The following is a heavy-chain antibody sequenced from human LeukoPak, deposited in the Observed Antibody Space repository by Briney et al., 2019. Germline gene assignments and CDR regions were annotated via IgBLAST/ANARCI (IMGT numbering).Heavy chain of an antibody. CDR1: GFTFSSYG. J-gene: IGHJ6*03. CDR2: IRHDGNHK. Sequence: PGGSLRLSCAASGFTFSSYGMHWVRQAPGKGLEWVAFIRHDGNHKNCADSVKGRFTISRDNSKSTLSLQMNSLRAEDTAVYYCAKDKNDYGDYYYMDVWGKGTTVTVSS. CDR3: AKDKNDYGDYYYMDV. D-gene: IGHD4-17*01. V-gene: IGHV3-30*02.